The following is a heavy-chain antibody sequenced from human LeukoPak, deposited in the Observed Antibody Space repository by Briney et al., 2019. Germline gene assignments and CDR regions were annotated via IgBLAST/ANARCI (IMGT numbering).Heavy chain of an antibody. CDR1: GDSIKSLDL. CDR3: AGLVGRYSSGLYYYYFDY. D-gene: IGHD3-22*01. J-gene: IGHJ4*02. CDR2: MYLSGTT. Sequence: KTSETLSLTCTVSGDSIKSLDLWSWVRQPPGKGLEWIGEMYLSGTTHSNPSVKSRVTISIDKSKNQFFLNLSSVTAADTAVYYCAGLVGRYSSGLYYYYFDYWGQGTLVTVSS. V-gene: IGHV4-4*02.